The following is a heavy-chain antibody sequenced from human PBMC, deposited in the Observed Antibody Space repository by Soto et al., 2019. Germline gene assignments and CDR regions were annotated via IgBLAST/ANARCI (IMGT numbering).Heavy chain of an antibody. J-gene: IGHJ4*02. Sequence: ASVKVSCKTSGYTFTSFGISWVRQAPGQGLEWMGWITTDKGKTNYAQKFQGRVTMTTDTSTSTAYMELRSLRSDDTAVYYCARDGSGSYYGYGLDYWGQGTLVTVP. CDR3: ARDGSGSYYGYGLDY. CDR2: ITTDKGKT. V-gene: IGHV1-18*01. D-gene: IGHD1-26*01. CDR1: GYTFTSFG.